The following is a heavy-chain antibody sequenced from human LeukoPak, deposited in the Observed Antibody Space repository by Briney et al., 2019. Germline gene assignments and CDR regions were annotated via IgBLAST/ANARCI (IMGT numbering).Heavy chain of an antibody. CDR2: IGPSGGTT. D-gene: IGHD2-15*01. Sequence: GGSLRLSCAASGFTFSSYAVNWVRQAPGKGLEWVSVIGPSGGTTYYADSVKGRVTISRDNSKDTLYLQMDSLRVEDTAVYYCARGSGGGTRLIDYWGQGTPVTVSS. J-gene: IGHJ4*02. CDR3: ARGSGGGTRLIDY. CDR1: GFTFSSYA. V-gene: IGHV3-23*01.